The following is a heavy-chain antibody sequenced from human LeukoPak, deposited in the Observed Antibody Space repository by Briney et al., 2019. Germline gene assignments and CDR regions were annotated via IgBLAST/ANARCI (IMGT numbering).Heavy chain of an antibody. J-gene: IGHJ1*01. D-gene: IGHD3-22*01. CDR3: ARVYYYDSSGPEYFQH. CDR1: GHTFTGYY. Sequence: ASVKVSCKASGHTFTGYYMHWVRQAPGQGLEWMGWINPNSSGTNYAQKFQGRVTMTRDTSISTAYMELSRLRSDDTAVYYCARVYYYDSSGPEYFQHWGQGTLVTVSS. CDR2: INPNSSGT. V-gene: IGHV1-2*02.